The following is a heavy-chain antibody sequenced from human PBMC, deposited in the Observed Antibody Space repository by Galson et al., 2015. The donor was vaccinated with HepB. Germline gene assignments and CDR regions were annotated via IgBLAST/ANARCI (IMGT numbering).Heavy chain of an antibody. J-gene: IGHJ4*02. D-gene: IGHD6-19*01. CDR3: ARSYSSGWYSKTGIDY. CDR2: IKQDGSEK. Sequence: SLRLSCAASGFTFSSYWMSWVRRAPGKGLEWVANIKQDGSEKYYVDSVKGRFTISRDNAKNSLYLQMNSLRAEDTAVYYCARSYSSGWYSKTGIDYWGQGTLVTVSS. V-gene: IGHV3-7*03. CDR1: GFTFSSYW.